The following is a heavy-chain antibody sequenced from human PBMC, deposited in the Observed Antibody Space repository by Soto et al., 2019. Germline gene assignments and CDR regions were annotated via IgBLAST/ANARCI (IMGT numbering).Heavy chain of an antibody. CDR3: ARDRLVAATSAPPYYYFGMDV. Sequence: GGSLRLSCAASGFTFSRYSMNWVRPAPGKGLEWVSSISSSSSYTYYADSVKGRFTISRDNAKNSLYLQMNSLRAEDTAVYYCARDRLVAATSAPPYYYFGMDVWGQGTTVTVSS. CDR1: GFTFSRYS. V-gene: IGHV3-21*01. CDR2: ISSSSSYT. D-gene: IGHD2-15*01. J-gene: IGHJ6*02.